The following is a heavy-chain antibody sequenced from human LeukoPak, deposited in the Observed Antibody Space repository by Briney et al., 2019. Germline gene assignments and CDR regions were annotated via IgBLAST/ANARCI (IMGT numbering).Heavy chain of an antibody. Sequence: GASVKVSCKASGYTFTSYGISWVRQAPGQGLEWMGSISAYNGNTNYAQKLQGRVTMTTDTSTSTAYMELRSLRSDDTAVYYCARAYYYGSGSYYFDYWGQGTLVTVSS. CDR3: ARAYYYGSGSYYFDY. D-gene: IGHD3-10*01. CDR1: GYTFTSYG. V-gene: IGHV1-18*04. J-gene: IGHJ4*02. CDR2: ISAYNGNT.